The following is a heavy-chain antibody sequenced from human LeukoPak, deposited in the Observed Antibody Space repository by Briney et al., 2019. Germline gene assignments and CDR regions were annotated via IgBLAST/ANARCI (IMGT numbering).Heavy chain of an antibody. CDR3: ARSPIFGVEYPIRGMDV. CDR1: GFTFSDYY. J-gene: IGHJ6*02. Sequence: GGSLRLSCAASGFTFSDYYMSWIRQAPGKGLEWVSYISSSGSTIYYADSVKGRFTISRDNAKNSLYLQMNSLRAEDTAVYYCARSPIFGVEYPIRGMDVWGQGTTVTVSS. CDR2: ISSSGSTI. D-gene: IGHD3-3*01. V-gene: IGHV3-11*01.